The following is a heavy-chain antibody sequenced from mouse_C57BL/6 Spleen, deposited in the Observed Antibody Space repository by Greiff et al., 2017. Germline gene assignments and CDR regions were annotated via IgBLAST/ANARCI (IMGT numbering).Heavy chain of an antibody. CDR3: ARRRYGYGFDY. V-gene: IGHV1-55*01. J-gene: IGHJ2*01. CDR1: GYTFTSYW. Sequence: VQLQEPGAELVKPGASVKMSCKASGYTFTSYWITWVKQRPGQGLEWIGYIYPGSGSTNYTEKFKGKATLTVDTSSSTAYMQLSSLTSEDSAVYYCARRRYGYGFDYWGQGTTLTVSS. CDR2: IYPGSGST. D-gene: IGHD2-2*01.